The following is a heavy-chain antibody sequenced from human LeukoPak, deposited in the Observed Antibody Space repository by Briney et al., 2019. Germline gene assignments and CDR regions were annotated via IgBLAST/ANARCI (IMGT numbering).Heavy chain of an antibody. V-gene: IGHV3-11*01. CDR1: GFTFSDYY. CDR2: ISSVGTTI. CDR3: ARERNSWFDP. J-gene: IGHJ5*02. Sequence: PGGSLRLSCAASGFTFSDYYMTWIRQAPGKGLEWVSYISSVGTTIVYADSVKGRFTISRDNAKNYLYLQMNSLRADDTAVYYCARERNSWFDPWGQGTLVTVSS.